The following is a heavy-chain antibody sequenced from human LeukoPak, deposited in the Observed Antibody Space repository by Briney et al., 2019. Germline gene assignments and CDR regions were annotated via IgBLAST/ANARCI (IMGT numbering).Heavy chain of an antibody. CDR1: GGSISSGDYY. Sequence: SETLSLTCTVSGGSISSGDYYWSWIRQPPGKGLEWIGDIYYSGSTYYNPSLKSRVTISVDTSKNQFSLKLSSVTAADTAVYYCARDTGDYYDSSGYYPSPPRAFDIWGQGTMVTVSS. CDR3: ARDTGDYYDSSGYYPSPPRAFDI. J-gene: IGHJ3*02. D-gene: IGHD3-22*01. CDR2: IYYSGST. V-gene: IGHV4-30-4*01.